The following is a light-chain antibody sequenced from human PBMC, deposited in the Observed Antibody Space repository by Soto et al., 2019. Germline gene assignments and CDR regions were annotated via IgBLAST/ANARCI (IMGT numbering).Light chain of an antibody. J-gene: IGLJ2*01. CDR2: DGS. CDR3: CSYAGSSTFDVV. CDR1: SSDVGRYNL. V-gene: IGLV2-23*03. Sequence: QSALTQPASVSGSPGQSITISCTGTSSDVGRYNLVSWYQQHPGKAPKLMIYDGSKRPSGVSNRFSGSKSGNTASRTISGLQAEDEADYYCCSYAGSSTFDVVFGGGTQLTVL.